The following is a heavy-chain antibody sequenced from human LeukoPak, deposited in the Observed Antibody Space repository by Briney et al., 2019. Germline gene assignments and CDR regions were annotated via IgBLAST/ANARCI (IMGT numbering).Heavy chain of an antibody. J-gene: IGHJ4*02. CDR1: GFTFSSYA. V-gene: IGHV3-23*01. CDR3: AKDEVGATDY. Sequence: PGGSLRLSCAASGFTFSSYAMSWVRQAPGKGLEWVSAISGSGGSTHYTDSVKGRFTISRDNSKNTLYLQMNSLRAEDTAVYYCAKDEVGATDYWGQGTLVTVSS. D-gene: IGHD1-26*01. CDR2: ISGSGGST.